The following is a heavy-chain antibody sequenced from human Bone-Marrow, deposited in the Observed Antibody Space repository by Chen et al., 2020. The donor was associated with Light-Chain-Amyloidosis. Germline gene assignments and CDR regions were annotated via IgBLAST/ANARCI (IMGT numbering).Heavy chain of an antibody. J-gene: IGHJ4*02. V-gene: IGHV3-30*04. CDR2: ISYDGSNK. D-gene: IGHD3-9*01. Sequence: QVQLVESGGGVVQPGRSLRLSCAASGFTFSSYAMHWVRQAPGKGLEWVAVISYDGSNKYYADSGKGRFTISRDNSKNTLYLQMNSLRAEDTAVYYCARDQDVLRYFDWLPDFDYWGQGTLVTVSS. CDR3: ARDQDVLRYFDWLPDFDY. CDR1: GFTFSSYA.